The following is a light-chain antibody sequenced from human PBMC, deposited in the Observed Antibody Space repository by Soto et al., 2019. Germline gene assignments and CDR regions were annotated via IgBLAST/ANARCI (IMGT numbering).Light chain of an antibody. J-gene: IGKJ4*01. CDR3: QQFSSYPLT. CDR1: QSVSSN. CDR2: GAS. V-gene: IGKV3-15*01. Sequence: ETVLTQSPATLSVSPGERATLSCRASQSVSSNLAWYQQKPGQAPRLLIYGASTRATGIPARFSGSGSGTDFTLTISRLEPEDFAVYYCQQFSSYPLTFGGGTKVDIK.